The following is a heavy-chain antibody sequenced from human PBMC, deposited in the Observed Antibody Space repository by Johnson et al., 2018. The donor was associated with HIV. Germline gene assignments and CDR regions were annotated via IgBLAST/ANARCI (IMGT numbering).Heavy chain of an antibody. D-gene: IGHD1-7*01. CDR1: GFTFSSYA. CDR2: ISFDGSNK. CDR3: ARAELPDAFDI. Sequence: QVQLVESGGGVVQPGRSLRLSCAASGFTFSSYAMHWVRQAPGTGLAWVAVISFDGSNKIYADSVKGRFTISRDNSKNTLYLQMNSLRAEDTAVYYCARAELPDAFDIWGQGTMVTVSS. J-gene: IGHJ3*02. V-gene: IGHV3-30*04.